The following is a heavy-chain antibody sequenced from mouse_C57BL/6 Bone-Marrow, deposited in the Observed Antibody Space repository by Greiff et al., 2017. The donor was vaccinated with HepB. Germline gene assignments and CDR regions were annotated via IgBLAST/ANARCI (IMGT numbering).Heavy chain of an antibody. Sequence: EVQGVESGGGLVQPGESLKLSCESNEYELPSHDMYWVRKTPEKRLELVAAINSDGGSTYYPDTMERRFIISRDNTKKTLYLQMSSLRSEDTALYYCTRQWLTGGFAYWGQGTLVTVSA. J-gene: IGHJ3*01. CDR3: TRQWLTGGFAY. CDR2: INSDGGST. D-gene: IGHD2-2*01. V-gene: IGHV5-2*01. CDR1: EYELPSHD.